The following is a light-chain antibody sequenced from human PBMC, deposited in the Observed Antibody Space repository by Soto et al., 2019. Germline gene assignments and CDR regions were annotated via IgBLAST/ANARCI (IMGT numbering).Light chain of an antibody. CDR3: CSYAGSSTYVV. CDR1: SSDVGTYNL. Sequence: QSALTQPASVSGSPGQSITISCTGTSSDVGTYNLVSWYQHHPGKAPKVMIYEVNKRPSGVSNRFSGSKSGNTASLTISGLQAEDEADYYCCSYAGSSTYVVFGGGTKLTVL. V-gene: IGLV2-23*02. J-gene: IGLJ2*01. CDR2: EVN.